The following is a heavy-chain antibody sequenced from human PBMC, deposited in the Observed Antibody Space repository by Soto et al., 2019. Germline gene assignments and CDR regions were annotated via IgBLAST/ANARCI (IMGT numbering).Heavy chain of an antibody. D-gene: IGHD7-27*01. CDR1: GASITSSY. CDR2: VYHSGST. Sequence: KSSETLSLTCTVSGASITSSYWTWVRQPPGKGLEWIGYVYHSGSTNYNPSLKNRVTLSVSTSKNQFSLRLTSVTAADTAVYYCATGYDWFDPWGQGALVTVSS. CDR3: ATGYDWFDP. J-gene: IGHJ5*02. V-gene: IGHV4-59*03.